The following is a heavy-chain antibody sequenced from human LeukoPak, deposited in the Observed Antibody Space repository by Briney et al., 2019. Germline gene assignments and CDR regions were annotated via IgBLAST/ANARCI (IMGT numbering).Heavy chain of an antibody. Sequence: GRSLRLSCAASGFTFSSYAMHWVRQAPGKGLEWVAVISYDGSNKYYADSVKGRFTISRDNSKNTLYLQMSSLRAEDTAVYYCARAPIVATILYYFDYWGQGTLVTVSS. V-gene: IGHV3-30*04. CDR3: ARAPIVATILYYFDY. J-gene: IGHJ4*02. D-gene: IGHD5-12*01. CDR2: ISYDGSNK. CDR1: GFTFSSYA.